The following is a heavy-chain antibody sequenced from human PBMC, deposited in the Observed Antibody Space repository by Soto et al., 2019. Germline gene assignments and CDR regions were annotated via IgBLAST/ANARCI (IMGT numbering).Heavy chain of an antibody. Sequence: QVQLQESGPGLVKPSGTLSLTCAVSGGSISSSNWWTWVRQPPGKGLEWIGEIYHSGSTNDNPSLKSRVAIPADTSRYQFSLSLSSVTAAGTAVYDRAKAHDYRGYAHYWGQGTLVTVTS. V-gene: IGHV4-4*02. J-gene: IGHJ4*02. CDR3: AKAHDYRGYAHY. CDR1: GGSISSSNW. CDR2: IYHSGST. D-gene: IGHD2-2*01.